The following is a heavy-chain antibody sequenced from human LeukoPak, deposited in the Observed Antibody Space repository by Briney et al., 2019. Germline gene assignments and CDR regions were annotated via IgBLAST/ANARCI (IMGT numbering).Heavy chain of an antibody. CDR2: IYYSGST. V-gene: IGHV4-59*01. Sequence: SETLSLTCTVSGGSISSYYWSWIRQPPGKGLEWIGYIYYSGSTNYNPSLKSRVTISVDTSKNQFSLKLSSVTAADTAVYYCAQTSCYGTNFDYWGQGTLVTVSS. D-gene: IGHD3-22*01. CDR1: GGSISSYY. CDR3: AQTSCYGTNFDY. J-gene: IGHJ4*02.